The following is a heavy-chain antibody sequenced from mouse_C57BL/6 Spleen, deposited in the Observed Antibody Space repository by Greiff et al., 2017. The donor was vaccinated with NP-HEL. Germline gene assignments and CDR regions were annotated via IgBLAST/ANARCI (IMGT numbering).Heavy chain of an antibody. CDR2: IDPSDSYT. V-gene: IGHV1-69*01. CDR3: ARGGDYGSSPFAY. Sequence: QVQLQQPGAELVMPGASVKLSCKASGYTFTSYWMHWVKQRPGQGLEWIGEIDPSDSYTNYNQKFKGKSTLTVDKSSSTAYMQLSSLTSEDSAVYYCARGGDYGSSPFAYWGQGTLVTVSA. CDR1: GYTFTSYW. D-gene: IGHD1-1*01. J-gene: IGHJ3*01.